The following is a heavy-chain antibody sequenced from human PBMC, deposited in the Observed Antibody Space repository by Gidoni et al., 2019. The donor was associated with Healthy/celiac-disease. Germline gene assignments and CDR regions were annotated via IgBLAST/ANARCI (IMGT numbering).Heavy chain of an antibody. D-gene: IGHD2-2*02. CDR3: ARVPNCSSTSCYNVKRKYYMDV. CDR2: INHSGST. J-gene: IGHJ6*03. Sequence: QVQLQQWGAGLLKPSETLSLTCAVYGGSFSGYYWSWIRQPPGKGREWMGEINHSGSTNYNPSLKSRVTISVDTSKNQFSLKLSSVTAADTAVYYCARVPNCSSTSCYNVKRKYYMDVWGKGTTVTVSS. V-gene: IGHV4-34*01. CDR1: GGSFSGYY.